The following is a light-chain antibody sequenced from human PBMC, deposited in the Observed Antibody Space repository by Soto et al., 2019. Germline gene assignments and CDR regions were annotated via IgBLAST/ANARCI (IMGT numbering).Light chain of an antibody. CDR3: AAWDDSLIGVV. J-gene: IGLJ2*01. CDR1: SSNIGSNY. V-gene: IGLV1-47*01. Sequence: QSVLTQPPSASRTPGQRVTISCSGSSSNIGSNYVYWYQQLPGTAPKLLIYRNNQRPSGVPDRFSGSKSGTSASLAISGLRSEDEADYYCAAWDDSLIGVVFGGGTKLTVL. CDR2: RNN.